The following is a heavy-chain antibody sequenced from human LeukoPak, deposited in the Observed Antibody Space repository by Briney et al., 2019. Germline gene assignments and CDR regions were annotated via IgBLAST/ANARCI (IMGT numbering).Heavy chain of an antibody. CDR1: GGSVSSGSYY. Sequence: PSETLSLTCTVSGGSVSSGSYYWSWIRQPPGKGLEWIGYIYYSGSTNYNPSLKSRVTISVDTSKNQFSLKLSSVTAADTAVYYCARSTGTNYYYYGMDVWGQGTTVTVSS. V-gene: IGHV4-61*01. CDR3: ARSTGTNYYYYGMDV. CDR2: IYYSGST. J-gene: IGHJ6*02. D-gene: IGHD1-1*01.